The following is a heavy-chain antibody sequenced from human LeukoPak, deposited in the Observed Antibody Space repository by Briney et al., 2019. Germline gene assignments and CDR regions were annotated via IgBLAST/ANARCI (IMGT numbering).Heavy chain of an antibody. Sequence: PSETLSLTCTVSGYSISSGYYWGWIRQPPGKGLEWIGSIYHSGSTYYNPSLNSRVTISVDTSKNQFSLKLSSVTAADTAVYYCARDTRYFDWSPGGYFDYWGQGTLVTVSS. D-gene: IGHD3-9*01. CDR1: GYSISSGYY. J-gene: IGHJ4*02. CDR3: ARDTRYFDWSPGGYFDY. V-gene: IGHV4-38-2*02. CDR2: IYHSGST.